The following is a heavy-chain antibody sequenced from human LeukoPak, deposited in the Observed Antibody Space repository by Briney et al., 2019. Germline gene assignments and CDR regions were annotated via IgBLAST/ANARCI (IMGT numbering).Heavy chain of an antibody. Sequence: PGGSLRLSCAASGFTFSSYAMSWVRQAPGKGLEWVSAISGSGGSTYYADSVKGRFTISRDNSKNTLYLQMNSLRAEDTVVYYCAKDYLRYSSGWYDFDYWGQGTLVTVSS. CDR3: AKDYLRYSSGWYDFDY. CDR1: GFTFSSYA. V-gene: IGHV3-23*01. CDR2: ISGSGGST. D-gene: IGHD6-19*01. J-gene: IGHJ4*02.